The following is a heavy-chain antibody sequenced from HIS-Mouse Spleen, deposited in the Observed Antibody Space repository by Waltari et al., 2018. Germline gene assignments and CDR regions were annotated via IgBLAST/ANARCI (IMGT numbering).Heavy chain of an antibody. D-gene: IGHD7-27*01. J-gene: IGHJ3*02. CDR3: ARVGLGIAFDI. CDR1: GYTFTGYY. Sequence: QVQLVQSGAEVKKPGASVKVSCKASGYTFTGYYMHWVRQAPGQGVEWMGWINPNSGGTNYEQKFQGSVTMTRDTSISTAYMELSRLRSDDTAVYYCARVGLGIAFDIWGQGTMVTVSS. CDR2: INPNSGGT. V-gene: IGHV1-2*02.